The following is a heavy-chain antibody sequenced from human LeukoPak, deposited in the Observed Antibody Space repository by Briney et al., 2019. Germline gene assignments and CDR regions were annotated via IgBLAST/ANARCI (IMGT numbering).Heavy chain of an antibody. V-gene: IGHV1-18*01. CDR1: GYTFTSYG. D-gene: IGHD2-15*01. Sequence: EASVKVSCKASGYTFTSYGISWVRQAPGQGLEWMGWIIAYNGNTNYAQKLQGRVTMTTDTSTSTAYMELRSLRSDDTAVYYCARDRNCSGGSCYSVDYYYYGLDVWGQGTTVTVSS. J-gene: IGHJ6*02. CDR2: IIAYNGNT. CDR3: ARDRNCSGGSCYSVDYYYYGLDV.